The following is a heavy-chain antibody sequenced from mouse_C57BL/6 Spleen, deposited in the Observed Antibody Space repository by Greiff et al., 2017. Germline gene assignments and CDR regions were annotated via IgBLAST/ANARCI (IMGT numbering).Heavy chain of an antibody. J-gene: IGHJ2*01. CDR3: ARGWDGGFDY. Sequence: ESGPGLVKPSQSLSLTCSVTGYSITSGYYWNWIRQFPGNKLEWMGYISYDGSNNYNPSLKNRISITRDTSKNQFFLKLNSVTTEDTATYYCARGWDGGFDYWGQGTTLTVSS. V-gene: IGHV3-6*01. CDR2: ISYDGSN. CDR1: GYSITSGYY. D-gene: IGHD4-1*01.